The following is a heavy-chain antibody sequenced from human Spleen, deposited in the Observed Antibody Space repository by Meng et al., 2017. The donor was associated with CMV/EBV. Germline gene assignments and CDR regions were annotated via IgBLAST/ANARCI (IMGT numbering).Heavy chain of an antibody. Sequence: GESLKISCAASGFTFSDHAMHWVRQAPGKGLEWVAVISYDGNIKNYADSVKGRFTVSRDNSKNALSLQMNSLRAEDTAVYYCARESYYDFWSTYYYGFDIWGQGTMVTVSS. CDR3: ARESYYDFWSTYYYGFDI. D-gene: IGHD3-3*01. CDR2: ISYDGNIK. V-gene: IGHV3-30-3*01. CDR1: GFTFSDHA. J-gene: IGHJ3*02.